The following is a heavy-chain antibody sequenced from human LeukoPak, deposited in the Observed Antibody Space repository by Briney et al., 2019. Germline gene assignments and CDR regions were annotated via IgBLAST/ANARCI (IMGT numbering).Heavy chain of an antibody. J-gene: IGHJ4*02. CDR1: GYTFNAYH. D-gene: IGHD5-24*01. V-gene: IGHV1-2*02. CDR2: IHPNSGGT. Sequence: ASVRVSCKASGYTFNAYHMHWVRQAPGQGLEWMGWIHPNSGGTTSAQKFQGRVTMTRDMSISTAYMELSSLRSDDTAVYYCARDLGDGYTQYYFDYWGQGTLVTVSS. CDR3: ARDLGDGYTQYYFDY.